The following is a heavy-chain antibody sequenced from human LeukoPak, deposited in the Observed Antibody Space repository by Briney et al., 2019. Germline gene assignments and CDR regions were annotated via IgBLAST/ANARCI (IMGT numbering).Heavy chain of an antibody. D-gene: IGHD2-2*01. Sequence: ASVRVSCKASGYTFTGYYMHWVRQAPGQGLEWMGWINPNSGGTNYAQKFQGRVTMTRDTSISTAYMELSRLRSDDTAVYYCARVGGGLGYCSSTSCYPFDYWGQGTLVTVSS. CDR2: INPNSGGT. V-gene: IGHV1-2*02. CDR1: GYTFTGYY. CDR3: ARVGGGLGYCSSTSCYPFDY. J-gene: IGHJ4*02.